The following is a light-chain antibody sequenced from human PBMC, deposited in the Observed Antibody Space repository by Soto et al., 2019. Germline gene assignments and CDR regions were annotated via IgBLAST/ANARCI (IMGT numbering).Light chain of an antibody. Sequence: QSALTQPASVSGSPGQSITISCTGTRSDVGSYNLVSWYQQHPGKAPKLMIYEVSKRPSGVSNRFSGSRSGNTASLTISGLQAEDEADYYCCSYAGNSTPLIFGTGTKVTVL. CDR1: RSDVGSYNL. V-gene: IGLV2-23*02. CDR3: CSYAGNSTPLI. J-gene: IGLJ1*01. CDR2: EVS.